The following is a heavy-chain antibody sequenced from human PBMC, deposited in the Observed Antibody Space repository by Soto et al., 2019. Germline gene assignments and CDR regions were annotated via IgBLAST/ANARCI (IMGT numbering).Heavy chain of an antibody. CDR1: GFTFDDYA. J-gene: IGHJ4*02. V-gene: IGHV3-9*01. CDR2: ISWNSGSI. Sequence: EVQLVESGGGLVQPGRSLRLSCAASGFTFDDYAMHWDRQAPGKGLEWVSGISWNSGSIGYADSVKGRFTISRDNAKNSLYLQMNSRRAEDTALYYCAKEGYCSGGSCYGWDYWGQGTLVTVSS. CDR3: AKEGYCSGGSCYGWDY. D-gene: IGHD2-15*01.